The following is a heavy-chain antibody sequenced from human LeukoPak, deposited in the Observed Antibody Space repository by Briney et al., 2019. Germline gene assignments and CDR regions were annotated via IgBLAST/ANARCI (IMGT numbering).Heavy chain of an antibody. D-gene: IGHD6-6*01. CDR1: GESFNTSY. CDR2: INHSGRA. CDR3: ARARSLTVRPFDY. V-gene: IGHV4-34*01. Sequence: SETLSLTCTFQGESFNTSYWTWIRQPPGKGLEWIGDINHSGRANFNPSLKSRVSISVDMSRHEFSLKLTSVTAADTAVFYCARARSLTVRPFDYRSQGTLVTVSA. J-gene: IGHJ4*02.